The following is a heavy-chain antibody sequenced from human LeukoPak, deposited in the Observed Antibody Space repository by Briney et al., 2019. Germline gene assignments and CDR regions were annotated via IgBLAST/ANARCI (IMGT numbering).Heavy chain of an antibody. D-gene: IGHD5-12*01. J-gene: IGHJ3*02. CDR2: LNGEGSTI. V-gene: IGHV3-74*01. CDR3: ARKRGYVPFVI. Sequence: PGGSLRLSCAASGFTFGDYWMHWVRQAPGKGLVWVSCLNGEGSTINSADSVKGRFTISRDNAKNTLFLQMDSLRAEDTAIYYCARKRGYVPFVIWGQGTMVTVSS. CDR1: GFTFGDYW.